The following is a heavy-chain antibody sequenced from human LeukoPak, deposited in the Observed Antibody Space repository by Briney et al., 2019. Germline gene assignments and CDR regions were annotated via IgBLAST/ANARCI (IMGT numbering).Heavy chain of an antibody. Sequence: ASVKVSCKASGYTFTGYYMHWVRQAPGQGLEWMGWISAYNGNTNYAQKLQGRVTMTTDTSTSTAYMELRSLRSDDTAVYYCARDHLWSGYSVRTVGFDYWGQGTLVTVSS. V-gene: IGHV1-18*04. CDR1: GYTFTGYY. J-gene: IGHJ4*02. CDR3: ARDHLWSGYSVRTVGFDY. D-gene: IGHD3-3*02. CDR2: ISAYNGNT.